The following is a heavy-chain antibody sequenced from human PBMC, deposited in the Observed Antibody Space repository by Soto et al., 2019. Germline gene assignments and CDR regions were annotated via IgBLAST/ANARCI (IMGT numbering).Heavy chain of an antibody. Sequence: QVQLVESGGGVVHPGRSLRLSCAASGFTFSSYGMHWVRQAPGKGLEWVAVISYDGSNKYYADSVKGRFTISRDNSKNTLYLQMNSLRAEDTAVYYCAKDADYYDSSGLFDYWGQGTLVTVSS. D-gene: IGHD3-22*01. CDR1: GFTFSSYG. J-gene: IGHJ4*02. V-gene: IGHV3-30*18. CDR2: ISYDGSNK. CDR3: AKDADYYDSSGLFDY.